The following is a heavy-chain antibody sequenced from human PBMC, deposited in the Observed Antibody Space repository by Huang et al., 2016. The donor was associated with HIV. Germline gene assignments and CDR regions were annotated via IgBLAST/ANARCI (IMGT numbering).Heavy chain of an antibody. CDR2: INMEGSSS. J-gene: IGHJ4*02. CDR3: VRDPRIQSWLNYFDY. Sequence: EVQLVESGGGLVQPGGSLRLSCAASGFTFSSYWMHWVRQAPGTGVVWVSRINMEGSSSGYADAVKGRFTSSRDNAKNTLYLQMNSLRAEDTAVYYCVRDPRIQSWLNYFDYWGQGTLVSVSS. V-gene: IGHV3-74*01. D-gene: IGHD3-22*01. CDR1: GFTFSSYW.